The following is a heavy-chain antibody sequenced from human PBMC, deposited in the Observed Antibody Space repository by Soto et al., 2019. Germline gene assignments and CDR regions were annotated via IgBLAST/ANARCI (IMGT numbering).Heavy chain of an antibody. Sequence: EVQLVESGGGLVKPGGSLRLSCAASGFTFSNAWMSWVRQAPGKGLEWVGRIKSKTDGGTTDYAAPVKVRVTISRDDSKNTKNLKKNSLTTEDTAVYYCTTEGVDDFSGGVWGKGTTVTVSS. CDR1: GFTFSNAW. J-gene: IGHJ6*04. D-gene: IGHD3-3*01. CDR3: TTEGVDDFSGGV. CDR2: IKSKTDGGTT. V-gene: IGHV3-15*01.